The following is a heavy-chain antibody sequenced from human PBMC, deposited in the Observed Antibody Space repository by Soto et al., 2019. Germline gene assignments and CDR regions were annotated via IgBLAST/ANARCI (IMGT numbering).Heavy chain of an antibody. J-gene: IGHJ5*02. CDR3: AREFTIAAAGTGWFDP. CDR2: ISSSGSTI. Sequence: LRLSCAAAGFTFISYEMNWVRQAPGKWLEWVSYISSSGSTIYYADSVKGRFTISRDNAKNSLYLQMNSLRAEDTAVYYCAREFTIAAAGTGWFDPWGQGTLVTVSS. V-gene: IGHV3-48*03. CDR1: GFTFISYE. D-gene: IGHD6-13*01.